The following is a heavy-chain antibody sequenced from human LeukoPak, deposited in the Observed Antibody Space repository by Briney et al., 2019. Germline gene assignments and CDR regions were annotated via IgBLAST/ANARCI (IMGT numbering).Heavy chain of an antibody. D-gene: IGHD1-26*01. CDR2: ISKSSHSI. Sequence: GGSLRLSCTASGFIFDDYYINWIRQAPGKGLEWISYISKSSHSIYYADSVKGRFTISRDNAKNSLYLQMNSLRAEDTAVYYCARDFALRYSGSHAFDYWGQGTLVTVSS. CDR1: GFIFDDYY. CDR3: ARDFALRYSGSHAFDY. V-gene: IGHV3-11*01. J-gene: IGHJ4*02.